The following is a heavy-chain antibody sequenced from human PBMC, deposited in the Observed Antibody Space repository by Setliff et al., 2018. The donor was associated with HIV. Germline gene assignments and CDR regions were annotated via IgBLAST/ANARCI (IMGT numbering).Heavy chain of an antibody. CDR1: GGSISSGVYY. V-gene: IGHV4-31*03. D-gene: IGHD5-18*01. Sequence: SLTCTVSGGSISSGVYYWSWIRQHPGKGLEWIGYIYYSGSTYYTPSLKSRVTMSVDTSKNQFSLKLSSVTAADTAVYYCARGTSNTAMESYYFDYWGQGTLVTVSS. CDR2: IYYSGST. J-gene: IGHJ4*02. CDR3: ARGTSNTAMESYYFDY.